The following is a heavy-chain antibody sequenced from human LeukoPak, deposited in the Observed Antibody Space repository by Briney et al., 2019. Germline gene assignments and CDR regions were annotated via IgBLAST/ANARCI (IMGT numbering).Heavy chain of an antibody. CDR3: ARGRHTPDHDFWSGKGYYMDV. V-gene: IGHV1-18*01. D-gene: IGHD3-3*01. CDR2: ISAYNGNT. J-gene: IGHJ6*03. Sequence: GSSVKVSCKASGGTFSSYAISWVRQAPGQGLEWMGWISAYNGNTNHAQNLQGRLTMTTDTSTTTAYMELRGLRFDDTAVYYCARGRHTPDHDFWSGKGYYMDVWGKGTTVTVSS. CDR1: GGTFSSYA.